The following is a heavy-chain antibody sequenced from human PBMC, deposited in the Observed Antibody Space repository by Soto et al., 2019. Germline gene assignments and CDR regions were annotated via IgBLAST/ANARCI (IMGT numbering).Heavy chain of an antibody. D-gene: IGHD1-1*01. J-gene: IGHJ6*02. Sequence: QVQLVQSGAEVKKPGASVKVSCKASGYTFTSYDINWVRQATGQGLEWMGWMNPNSGNTGYAQKFQGRVTMTRNTSISTAYMELSSLRSEDTAVYYCVSPTQRYYYYGMDVWGQGTTVTVSS. V-gene: IGHV1-8*01. CDR2: MNPNSGNT. CDR3: VSPTQRYYYYGMDV. CDR1: GYTFTSYD.